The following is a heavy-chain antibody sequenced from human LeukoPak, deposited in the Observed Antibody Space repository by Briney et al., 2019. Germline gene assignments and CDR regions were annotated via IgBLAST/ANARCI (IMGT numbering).Heavy chain of an antibody. Sequence: PGGSLRLSCAASGFTFSSYGMHWVRQAPGKGLEWVAFIRYDGSNKYYADSVKGRFTISRDNAKNSLYLQMNSLRAEDTAVYYCARDLRAAAGPRAFDYWGQGTLVTVSS. V-gene: IGHV3-30*02. D-gene: IGHD6-13*01. CDR1: GFTFSSYG. CDR2: IRYDGSNK. J-gene: IGHJ4*02. CDR3: ARDLRAAAGPRAFDY.